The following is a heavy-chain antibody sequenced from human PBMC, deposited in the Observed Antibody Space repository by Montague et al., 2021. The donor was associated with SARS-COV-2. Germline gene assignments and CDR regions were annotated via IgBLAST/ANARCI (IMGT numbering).Heavy chain of an antibody. CDR3: ARGSGCSGGSCYSEWDPYYYYGMDV. Sequence: SETLSLTCTVSGDSISGYYWRWIRQPPGKGLEWIGDVSHSGSTNYNPSLKSRVTISVDTSKNQFSLKLSSVTAADTAVYYCARGSGCSGGSCYSEWDPYYYYGMDVWGQGTTVTVSS. CDR1: GDSISGYY. D-gene: IGHD2-15*01. CDR2: VSHSGST. V-gene: IGHV4-34*01. J-gene: IGHJ6*02.